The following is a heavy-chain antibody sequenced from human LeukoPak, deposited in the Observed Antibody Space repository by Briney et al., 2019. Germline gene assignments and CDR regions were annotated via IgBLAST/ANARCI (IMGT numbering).Heavy chain of an antibody. J-gene: IGHJ4*02. D-gene: IGHD4-17*01. CDR3: ARDRENYGDYAY. CDR2: ISSSSSYI. V-gene: IGHV3-21*01. CDR1: GFTFSSYS. Sequence: PGGSLRLSCAASGFTFSSYSMSWVRQAPGKGLEWVSSISSSSSYIYYADSVKGRFTISRDNAKNSLYLQMNSLRAEDTAVYYCARDRENYGDYAYWGQGTLVTVSS.